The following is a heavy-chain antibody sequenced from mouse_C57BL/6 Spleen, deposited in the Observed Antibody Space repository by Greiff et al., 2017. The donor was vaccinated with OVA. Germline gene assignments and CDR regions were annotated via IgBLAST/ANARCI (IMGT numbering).Heavy chain of an antibody. CDR1: GFTFSDYY. CDR3: ARLGSSYFEG. CDR2: ISNGGGST. Sequence: EVQRVESGGGLVQPGGSLKLSCAASGFTFSDYYMYWVRQTPEKRLEWVAYISNGGGSTYYPDTVKGRFTISRDNAKNTLYLQMSRLKSEDTAMYYCARLGSSYFEGWGKGTTLTVSS. D-gene: IGHD1-1*01. J-gene: IGHJ2*01. V-gene: IGHV5-12*01.